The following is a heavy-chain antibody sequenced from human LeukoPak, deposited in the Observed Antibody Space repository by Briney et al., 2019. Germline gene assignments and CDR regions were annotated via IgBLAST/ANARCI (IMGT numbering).Heavy chain of an antibody. CDR1: GYTFTGSY. CDR3: ARVAYCTKGVCINFDL. CDR2: INPNSGAT. Sequence: ASLKVSCKASGYTFTGSYTHWMRQAPGQGLEWMGWINPNSGATKYAQKFQGRVTVTRDTSTSTAYMELSGLRADDAAVYYCARVAYCTKGVCINFDLWGQGTLVTVSS. V-gene: IGHV1-2*02. J-gene: IGHJ4*02. D-gene: IGHD2-8*01.